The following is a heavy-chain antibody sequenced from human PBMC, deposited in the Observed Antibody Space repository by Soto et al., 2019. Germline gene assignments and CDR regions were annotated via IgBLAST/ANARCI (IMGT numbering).Heavy chain of an antibody. CDR2: INHTGGT. CDR1: GGSVNGYY. CDR3: ARVSVDDSSGYYYGPFDY. J-gene: IGHJ4*02. Sequence: SETLSLTCAVYGGSVNGYYWNWIRQPPGKGLEWIGEINHTGGTHYNPSLKSRVTMSVDTSKNQFSLRLSSVTAADTAVYYCARVSVDDSSGYYYGPFDYWGQGTLVTVS. V-gene: IGHV4-34*10. D-gene: IGHD3-22*01.